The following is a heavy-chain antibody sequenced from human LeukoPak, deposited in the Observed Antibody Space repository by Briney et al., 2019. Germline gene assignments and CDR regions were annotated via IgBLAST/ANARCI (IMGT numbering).Heavy chain of an antibody. CDR2: IIPILGIA. V-gene: IGHV1-69*04. Sequence: ASVKVSCKAFGGTFSSYAISWVRQAPGQGLEWMGRIIPILGIANYAQKFQGRVTITADKSTSTAYMELSSLRSEDTAVYYCAREPSYGDSGPDDYWGQGTLVTVSS. CDR3: AREPSYGDSGPDDY. J-gene: IGHJ4*02. D-gene: IGHD4-17*01. CDR1: GGTFSSYA.